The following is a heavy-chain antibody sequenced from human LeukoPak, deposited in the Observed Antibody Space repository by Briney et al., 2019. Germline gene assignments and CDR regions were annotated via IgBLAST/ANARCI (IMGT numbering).Heavy chain of an antibody. Sequence: SETLSLTCTVSGGSISSYYWSWIRQPAGKGLEWIGRIYTSGSTNYNPSLKSRVTMSVDTSKNQFSLKLTSVTDADTAVCYCARVGCSSTNCYGNYYMDVWGKGTTVTVS. CDR1: GGSISSYY. CDR2: IYTSGST. V-gene: IGHV4-4*07. J-gene: IGHJ6*03. D-gene: IGHD2-2*01. CDR3: ARVGCSSTNCYGNYYMDV.